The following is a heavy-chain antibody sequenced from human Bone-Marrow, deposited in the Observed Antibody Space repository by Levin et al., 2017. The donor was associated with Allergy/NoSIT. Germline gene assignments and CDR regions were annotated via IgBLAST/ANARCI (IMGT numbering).Heavy chain of an antibody. V-gene: IGHV3-20*01. CDR1: GFTFDDYG. CDR3: ARRAAVTTLDWYFDL. D-gene: IGHD4-17*01. CDR2: ISWNAGST. Sequence: VASVKVSCAASGFTFDDYGMSWVRQAPGKGLEWVSAISWNAGSTGYADSLKGRVTISRDNAKNSLYLQMNSLRAEDTALYHCARRAAVTTLDWYFDLWGRGTLVTVSS. J-gene: IGHJ2*01.